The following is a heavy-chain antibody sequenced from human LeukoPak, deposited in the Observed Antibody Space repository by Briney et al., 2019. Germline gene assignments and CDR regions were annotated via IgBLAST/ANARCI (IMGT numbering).Heavy chain of an antibody. D-gene: IGHD2-2*01. Sequence: PGGSLRLSCAASGFTFDDYGMSWVRQAPGKGLEWVSGINWNGGSTGYADSVKGRFTISRDNAKNSLYLQMNSLRAEDTALYYCARLEDCSSTSCHRPYYYYYYMDVWGKGTTVTVSS. CDR3: ARLEDCSSTSCHRPYYYYYYMDV. CDR2: INWNGGST. J-gene: IGHJ6*03. V-gene: IGHV3-20*04. CDR1: GFTFDDYG.